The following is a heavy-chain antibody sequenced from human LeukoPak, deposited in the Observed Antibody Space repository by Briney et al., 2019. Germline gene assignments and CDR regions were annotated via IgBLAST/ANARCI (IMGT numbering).Heavy chain of an antibody. V-gene: IGHV4-34*01. Sequence: SETLSLTCAVYGGSFSGYYWSWIRQPPGKGLEWIGEINHSGSTNYNPSLKSRVTISVDTSKNQFSLKLSSVTAADTAVYYCARGGYCSSTSCYKQQLADYWGQRTLVTVSS. CDR2: INHSGST. CDR3: ARGGYCSSTSCYKQQLADY. J-gene: IGHJ4*02. CDR1: GGSFSGYY. D-gene: IGHD2-2*02.